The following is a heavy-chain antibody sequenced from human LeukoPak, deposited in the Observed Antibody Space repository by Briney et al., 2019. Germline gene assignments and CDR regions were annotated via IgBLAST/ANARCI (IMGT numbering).Heavy chain of an antibody. CDR2: IIPIFGTA. CDR1: GYTFTSYD. J-gene: IGHJ6*03. V-gene: IGHV1-69*06. D-gene: IGHD4-17*01. Sequence: SVKVSCKASGYTFTSYDINWVRQAPGQGLEWMGGIIPIFGTANYAQKFQGRVTITADKSTSTAYMELSSLRSEDTAVYYCARSWGYGDPPPNYYYYYYMDVWGKGTTVTVSS. CDR3: ARSWGYGDPPPNYYYYYYMDV.